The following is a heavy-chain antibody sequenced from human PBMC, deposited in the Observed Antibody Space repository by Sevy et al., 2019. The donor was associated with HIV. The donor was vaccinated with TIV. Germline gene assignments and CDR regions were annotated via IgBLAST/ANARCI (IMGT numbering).Heavy chain of an antibody. D-gene: IGHD7-27*01. Sequence: GGSLRLSCAASGFSFNTYAMTWVRQAPGKGLEWVSVISNSGDRTYYADSVKGRFTISRDNSKNTRYLQMISLRAEDTAVYYCAKTLGAIASPFDYRGQGTLVTVSS. CDR1: GFSFNTYA. CDR2: ISNSGDRT. V-gene: IGHV3-23*01. J-gene: IGHJ4*02. CDR3: AKTLGAIASPFDY.